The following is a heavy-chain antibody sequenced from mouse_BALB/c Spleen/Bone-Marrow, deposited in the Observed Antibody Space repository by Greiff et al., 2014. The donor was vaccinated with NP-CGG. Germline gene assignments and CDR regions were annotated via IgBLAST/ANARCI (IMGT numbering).Heavy chain of an antibody. CDR1: GDSITSGY. J-gene: IGHJ2*01. CDR2: ISYSGGT. D-gene: IGHD1-2*01. V-gene: IGHV3-8*02. CDR3: ARTHYYGWFDS. Sequence: EVQLQQSGPSLVKPSQTLSLTCSVTGDSITSGYWNWIRKFPGNKLEYMGFISYSGGTCYNPSLRSRISITRDTSKNQYYLQLNSVTTEDTATYICARTHYYGWFDSWGQGTTLTVSS.